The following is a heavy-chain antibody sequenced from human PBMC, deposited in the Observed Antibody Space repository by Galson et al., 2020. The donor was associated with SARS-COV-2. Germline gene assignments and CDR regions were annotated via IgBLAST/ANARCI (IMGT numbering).Heavy chain of an antibody. CDR3: ARATYYYDSGRYRGETPYFYYLDV. CDR1: GFTLSTYD. J-gene: IGHJ6*03. D-gene: IGHD3-22*01. V-gene: IGHV3-13*01. CDR2: VTNVGDT. Sequence: GGSLRLSCAASGFTLSTYDMHWVRQAPGKGLEWVSVVTNVGDTYYPDSVKGHFTISRDNAKSSLYLQMNTLRAGDSAVHFCARATYYYDSGRYRGETPYFYYLDVWGKGTTVTVSS.